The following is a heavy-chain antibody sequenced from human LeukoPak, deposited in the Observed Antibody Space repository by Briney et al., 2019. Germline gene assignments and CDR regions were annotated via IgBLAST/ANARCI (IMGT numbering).Heavy chain of an antibody. CDR3: ARRGRNSSGWQDYL. V-gene: IGHV4-59*01. CDR2: IYHTGST. J-gene: IGHJ4*02. D-gene: IGHD6-25*01. Sequence: PSETLSLACTVSGGSISSYYWSWIRQPPGKGLEWIANIYHTGSTNYNPSLSSRVTISVDTAKNQFSLKLTSVTAADTAVYYCARRGRNSSGWQDYLWGQGTLVTVSS. CDR1: GGSISSYY.